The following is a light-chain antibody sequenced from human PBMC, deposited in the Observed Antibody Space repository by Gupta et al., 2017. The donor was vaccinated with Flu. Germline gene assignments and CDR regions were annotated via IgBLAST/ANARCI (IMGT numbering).Light chain of an antibody. V-gene: IGKV4-1*01. J-gene: IGKJ1*01. CDR1: QSVLYSSNNKNY. CDR2: WAS. Sequence: DIVMTQSPDSLAVSLGERATINCKSSQSVLYSSNNKNYLAWYQQKPGQPPKLLIYWASTRESGVPDRFSGRGSGTDFTLTISSLQAEDVAVYYCQQDHSTPVTFGQGTKVEIK. CDR3: QQDHSTPVT.